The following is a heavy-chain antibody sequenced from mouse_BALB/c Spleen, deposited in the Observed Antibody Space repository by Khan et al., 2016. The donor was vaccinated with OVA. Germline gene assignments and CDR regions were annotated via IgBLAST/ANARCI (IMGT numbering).Heavy chain of an antibody. CDR3: ARVVIIDYGNYAYYFDY. J-gene: IGHJ2*01. V-gene: IGHV5-6-3*01. D-gene: IGHD2-1*01. Sequence: EVELVESGGGLVQPGGSLKLSCAASGFTFSSYGMSWVRQTPDKRLELVATINTNVGRTYYLDSVKGRFTISRDNAKNTLYLQMIILKSEDTAIYYCARVVIIDYGNYAYYFDYWGQGTTLTVSS. CDR1: GFTFSSYG. CDR2: INTNVGRT.